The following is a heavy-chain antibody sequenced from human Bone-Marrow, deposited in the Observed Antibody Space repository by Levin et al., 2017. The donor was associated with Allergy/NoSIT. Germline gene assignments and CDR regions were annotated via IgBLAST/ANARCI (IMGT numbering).Heavy chain of an antibody. D-gene: IGHD3-3*01. CDR3: TRRNTISAVDKAATHDY. J-gene: IGHJ4*02. Sequence: PGGSLLLSFSSSGFPFSSYWMSWVRQAPGKGLEWVANIKHDGSETYYVDSVKGRFTISRDNAKNSLYLHMNSLRAEDTALYYCTRRNTISAVDKAATHDYWGQGTLVTVSS. V-gene: IGHV3-7*01. CDR2: IKHDGSET. CDR1: GFPFSSYW.